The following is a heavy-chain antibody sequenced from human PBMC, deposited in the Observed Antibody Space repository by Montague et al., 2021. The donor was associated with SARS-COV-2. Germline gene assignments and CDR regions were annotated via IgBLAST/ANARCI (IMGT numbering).Heavy chain of an antibody. CDR1: GGSTSSGSYY. Sequence: TLSLTCTVSGGSTSSGSYYWSWIRQPAGKGLEWIGRISISGSTNYNPSLKSRATISVDTSKNQFSLKLSSVTAADTAVYYCARDIAVAGLFDYWGQGTLVTVSS. CDR2: ISISGST. CDR3: ARDIAVAGLFDY. V-gene: IGHV4-61*02. D-gene: IGHD6-19*01. J-gene: IGHJ4*02.